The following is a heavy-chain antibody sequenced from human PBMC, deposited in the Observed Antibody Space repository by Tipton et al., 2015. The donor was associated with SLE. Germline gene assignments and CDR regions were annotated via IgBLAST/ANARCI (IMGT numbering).Heavy chain of an antibody. CDR1: GASINDNY. Sequence: TLSLTCTVSGASINDNYWRWVLQSPGKGLEWIGYIHYCGSNTYNPSLKSRVTISVDKSKTRFSLKLNSVTAADTAVYYCARAWIVVPGVICYYATDVCVQVATV. J-gene: IGHJ6*02. CDR2: IHYCGSN. CDR3: ARAWIVVPGVICYYATDV. D-gene: IGHD3-10*01. V-gene: IGHV4-59*01.